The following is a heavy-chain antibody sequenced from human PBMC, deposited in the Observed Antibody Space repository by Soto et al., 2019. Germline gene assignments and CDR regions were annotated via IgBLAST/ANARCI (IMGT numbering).Heavy chain of an antibody. D-gene: IGHD3-3*01. CDR2: ISYDGSNR. CDR1: GFTFSSYG. Sequence: QVQLVESGGDVVQPGGSLRLSCAASGFTFSSYGMHWVRQAPGKGLEWVAVISYDGSNRYYGDSVKGRFTISRDNSKNTVYLQMNSLRVEDTAVYYCASTWSGYYYFDSWGQGTLVTVSS. V-gene: IGHV3-30*03. CDR3: ASTWSGYYYFDS. J-gene: IGHJ4*02.